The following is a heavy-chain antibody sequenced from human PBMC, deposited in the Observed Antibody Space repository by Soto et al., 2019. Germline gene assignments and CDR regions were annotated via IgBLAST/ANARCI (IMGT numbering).Heavy chain of an antibody. D-gene: IGHD6-13*01. CDR3: ARASSSGWYPNYYYYYGMDV. J-gene: IGHJ6*02. V-gene: IGHV1-18*04. Sequence: ASVKVSCKASGYTFTSYGISWVRQAPGQGLEWMGWISAYNGNTNYAQKLQGRVTMTTDTSTSTAYMELRSLRSDDTAVYYCARASSSGWYPNYYYYYGMDVWGQGTTVTVSS. CDR1: GYTFTSYG. CDR2: ISAYNGNT.